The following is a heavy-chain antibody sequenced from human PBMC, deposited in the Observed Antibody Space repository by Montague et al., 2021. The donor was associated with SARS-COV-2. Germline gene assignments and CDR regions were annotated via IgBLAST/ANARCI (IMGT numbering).Heavy chain of an antibody. Sequence: SLILSCAASVFIFSSYEMNSVRQAPGKGLEWISYISSSGGGSTKXYTDSVKGRFTISRDNAKNSLYLQMNSLRVEDTAIYYCARDRDWDDWCGMDVWGQGTTVTVS. D-gene: IGHD2-21*01. J-gene: IGHJ6*02. V-gene: IGHV3-48*03. CDR1: VFIFSSYE. CDR3: ARDRDWDDWCGMDV. CDR2: ISSSGGGSTK.